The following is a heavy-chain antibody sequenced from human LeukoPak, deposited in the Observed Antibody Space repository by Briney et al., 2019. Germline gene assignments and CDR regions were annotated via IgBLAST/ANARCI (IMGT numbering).Heavy chain of an antibody. Sequence: SPSETLSLTCTVSGGSISSSSYYWGWIRQPPGKGLEWIGSIYYSGSTYYNPSLKSRVTISVDTSKNQFSLKLSSVTAADTAVYYCARSMTVSVGYFDWSGPDAFDIWGQGTMVTVSS. D-gene: IGHD3-9*01. CDR3: ARSMTVSVGYFDWSGPDAFDI. CDR2: IYYSGST. J-gene: IGHJ3*02. CDR1: GGSISSSSYY. V-gene: IGHV4-39*07.